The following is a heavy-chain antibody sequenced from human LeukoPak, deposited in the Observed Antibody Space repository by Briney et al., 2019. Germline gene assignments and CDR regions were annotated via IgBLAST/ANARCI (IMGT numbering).Heavy chain of an antibody. V-gene: IGHV4-34*01. CDR2: INHSGST. D-gene: IGHD2-2*01. Sequence: SSETLSLTCAVYGGSFSGYYWSWIRQPPGKGLEWIGEINHSGSTNYNPSLKSRVTISVDTSKNQFSLKLSSVTAADTAVYYCARTRGYCSSTSCRNFDYWGQGTLVTVSS. CDR3: ARTRGYCSSTSCRNFDY. J-gene: IGHJ4*02. CDR1: GGSFSGYY.